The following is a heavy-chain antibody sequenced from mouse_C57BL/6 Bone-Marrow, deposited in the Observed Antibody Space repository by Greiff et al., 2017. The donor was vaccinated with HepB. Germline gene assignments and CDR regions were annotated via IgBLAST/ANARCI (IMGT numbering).Heavy chain of an antibody. Sequence: VQLQQSGAELAKPGASVKLSCKASGYTFTSYWMHWVKQRPGQGLEWIGYINPSSGYTKYNQKFKDKATLTADKSSSTAYMQLSSLTYEDSAVYYCAKRVFIYCYGSSYAWFAYWGQGTLVTVSA. D-gene: IGHD1-1*01. CDR2: INPSSGYT. V-gene: IGHV1-7*01. CDR1: GYTFTSYW. CDR3: AKRVFIYCYGSSYAWFAY. J-gene: IGHJ3*01.